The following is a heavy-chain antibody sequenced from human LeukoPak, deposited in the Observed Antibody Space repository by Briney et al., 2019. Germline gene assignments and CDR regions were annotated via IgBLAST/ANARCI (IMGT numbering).Heavy chain of an antibody. CDR3: ASRESIVVVTAAAKDAFDI. CDR1: GYTFTGYY. D-gene: IGHD2-21*02. CDR2: INPNSGGT. V-gene: IGHV1-2*02. J-gene: IGHJ3*02. Sequence: ASVKVSCKASGYTFTGYYMHWVRQAPGQGLEWMGWINPNSGGTNYAQKFQGRVTMTRDTSISTAYMELSRLRSDDTAVYYCASRESIVVVTAAAKDAFDIWGQGTMVTVSS.